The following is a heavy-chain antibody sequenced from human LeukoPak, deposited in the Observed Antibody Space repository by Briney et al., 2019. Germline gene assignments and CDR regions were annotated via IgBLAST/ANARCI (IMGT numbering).Heavy chain of an antibody. CDR1: GFTFSSNW. D-gene: IGHD3-22*01. CDR2: IKQDGSEK. V-gene: IGHV3-7*01. J-gene: IGHJ3*02. Sequence: QTGGSLRLSCAASGFTFSSNWMTWVRQAPGKGLEWVANIKQDGSEKHYVDSVKGRFTISRDNAKNSLYLQMNSLRAGDTAVYYCARDPYGSGGYGAFDIWGQGTVVTVSS. CDR3: ARDPYGSGGYGAFDI.